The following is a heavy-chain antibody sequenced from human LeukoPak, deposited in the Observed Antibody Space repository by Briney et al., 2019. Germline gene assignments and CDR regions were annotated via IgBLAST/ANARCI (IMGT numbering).Heavy chain of an antibody. CDR3: AKDLNYGELVDS. CDR2: ISGSGGNT. Sequence: TGGSLRLSCAASGFTFSSYAMHWVRQAPGKGLEWVSGISGSGGNTYYADSVKGRFTISRDNSRNTLYLQMNSLRTEDTAVYYCAKDLNYGELVDSWGKGTLVTVSS. J-gene: IGHJ4*02. D-gene: IGHD4-17*01. V-gene: IGHV3-23*01. CDR1: GFTFSSYA.